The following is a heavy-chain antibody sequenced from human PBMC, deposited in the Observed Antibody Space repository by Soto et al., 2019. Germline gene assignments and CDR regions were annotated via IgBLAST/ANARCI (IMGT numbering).Heavy chain of an antibody. Sequence: SETLSLTCTGSGGSISSGDYYWSWIRQPPGKGLEWIGYIYYSGSTYYNPSLKSRVTISVDTSKNQFSLKLSSVTAADTAVYYCAREVKYYDSSGYVDYWGQGTLVTVS. CDR3: AREVKYYDSSGYVDY. D-gene: IGHD3-22*01. V-gene: IGHV4-30-4*01. CDR2: IYYSGST. J-gene: IGHJ4*02. CDR1: GGSISSGDYY.